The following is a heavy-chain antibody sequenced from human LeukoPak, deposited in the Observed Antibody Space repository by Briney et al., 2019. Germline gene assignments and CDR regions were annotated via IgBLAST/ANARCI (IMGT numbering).Heavy chain of an antibody. V-gene: IGHV4-59*05. CDR1: GGSLSSYY. CDR2: IYYSGST. D-gene: IGHD3-10*01. CDR3: TRRYYGSGSYGSDY. Sequence: PSETLSLTCTVSGGSLSSYYWSWIRQPPGKGLEWIGSIYYSGSTYYSPSLKSRLTISVDTSKNHFSLKLSSVTAADTAVYYCTRRYYGSGSYGSDYWGKGILVTVSS. J-gene: IGHJ4*02.